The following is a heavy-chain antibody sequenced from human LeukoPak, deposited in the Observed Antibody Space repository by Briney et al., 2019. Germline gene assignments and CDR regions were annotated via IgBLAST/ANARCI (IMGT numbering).Heavy chain of an antibody. D-gene: IGHD5-12*01. CDR3: AKAYGGYDFDY. CDR1: GFTFSSYA. CDR2: ISASGGGT. J-gene: IGHJ4*02. V-gene: IGHV3-23*01. Sequence: GGSLRLSCAASGFTFSSYAMSWVRQAPGKGLEWVSVISASGGGTYYADSVKGRFTISRDNSKNTLYLQMNSLRAEDTAVYYCAKAYGGYDFDYWGQGTLVTVPS.